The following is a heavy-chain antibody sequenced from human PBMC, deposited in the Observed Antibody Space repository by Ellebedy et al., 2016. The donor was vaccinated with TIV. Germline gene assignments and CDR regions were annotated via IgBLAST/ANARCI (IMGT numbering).Heavy chain of an antibody. D-gene: IGHD2-21*01. CDR2: ISDTSI. V-gene: IGHV3-69-1*01. Sequence: GESLKISCAASGFTFSLNWMYWVRQAPGKGLEWVSFISDTSIYYADAVEGRFTISRDNAKNSLYLQMNSLRAEDTAVYYCARGGGCFGDSCYYADFWGQGTLVTVSS. CDR1: GFTFSLNW. J-gene: IGHJ4*02. CDR3: ARGGGCFGDSCYYADF.